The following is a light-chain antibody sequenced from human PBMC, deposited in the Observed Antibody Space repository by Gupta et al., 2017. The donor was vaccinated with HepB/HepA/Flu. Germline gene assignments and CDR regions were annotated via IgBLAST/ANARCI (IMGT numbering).Light chain of an antibody. CDR1: QSVSSN. V-gene: IGKV3-15*01. Sequence: ELVMTQSPATLSVSPGERATLSCRASQSVSSNLAWYQQKPGQAPRLLIYGASTRATGIPARFSGSGSGTEFTLTISSLQSEDFAVYYCQHDNNWQDTFGQGTKMEIK. CDR2: GAS. CDR3: QHDNNWQDT. J-gene: IGKJ2*01.